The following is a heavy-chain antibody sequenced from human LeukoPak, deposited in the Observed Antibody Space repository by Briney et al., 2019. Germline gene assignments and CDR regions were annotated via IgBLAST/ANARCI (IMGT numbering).Heavy chain of an antibody. CDR3: ARVATIYDAFDI. CDR1: GYXFTSYW. Sequence: GESLKISCNGSGYXFTSYWICWVRQMPGKDLEWMGAICPGDSDTTYSPSFQGQVIISADKSISTAYLQWNSLKASDTAVYYCARVATIYDAFDIWGQGTMVTVSS. V-gene: IGHV5-51*01. CDR2: ICPGDSDT. D-gene: IGHD1/OR15-1a*01. J-gene: IGHJ3*02.